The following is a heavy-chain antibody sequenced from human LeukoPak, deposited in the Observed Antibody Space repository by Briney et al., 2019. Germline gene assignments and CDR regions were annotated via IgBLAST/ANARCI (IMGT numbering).Heavy chain of an antibody. V-gene: IGHV4-39*07. CDR3: ASKWLGLNY. Sequence: PSETLSLTCTVSGGSISSSSYYWGWIRQPPGKGLEWIGNIYYSGSTYYNPSLQSRVTISVDKSKNQFSLRLSSVTAADTAVYYCASKWLGLNYWGQGTLVTVSS. D-gene: IGHD6-19*01. CDR1: GGSISSSSYY. CDR2: IYYSGST. J-gene: IGHJ4*02.